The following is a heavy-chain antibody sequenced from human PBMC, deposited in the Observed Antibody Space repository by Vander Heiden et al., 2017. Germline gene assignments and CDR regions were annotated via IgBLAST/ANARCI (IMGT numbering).Heavy chain of an antibody. Sequence: EVQLVESGGGLVQPGGSLRLSCAASGFTFSTYDMNWVRQAPGKGLEWVSYISSSSSTSYYADSVKGRFTISRDNAKKSLYLQMNSLRAEDTAVYYCAREVWGWWAFDIWGQGTMVTVSS. D-gene: IGHD2-15*01. CDR1: GFTFSTYD. V-gene: IGHV3-48*04. CDR3: AREVWGWWAFDI. J-gene: IGHJ3*02. CDR2: ISSSSSTS.